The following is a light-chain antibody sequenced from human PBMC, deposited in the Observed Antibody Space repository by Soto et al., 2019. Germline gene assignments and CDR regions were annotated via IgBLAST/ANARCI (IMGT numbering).Light chain of an antibody. V-gene: IGLV1-44*01. Sequence: QSVLTQPPSASGTPGQRVTISCSGGNSNIGTNTVNWYQHLPGSAPKLLNYSNNQRPSGVPDRFSGSKSGTSASLAISGLQPDDEAYYYCEAWDGSLNVVLFGGGTKVTVL. CDR3: EAWDGSLNVVL. J-gene: IGLJ2*01. CDR1: NSNIGTNT. CDR2: SNN.